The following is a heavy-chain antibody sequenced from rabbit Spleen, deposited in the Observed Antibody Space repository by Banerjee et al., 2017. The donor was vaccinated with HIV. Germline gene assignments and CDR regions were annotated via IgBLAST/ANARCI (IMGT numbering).Heavy chain of an antibody. CDR1: GFSFSNKAV. J-gene: IGHJ4*01. CDR3: ARDVDTIYFRFSL. Sequence: QEQLLESGGGLVRPEGSLKLSCKASGFSFSNKAVMCWVRQAPGKGLEWIACINAVTGKAVYATWAKGRFTFSETSSTTVTLQMTSLTAADTATYFCARDVDTIYFRFSLWGPGTLVTVS. D-gene: IGHD1-1*01. V-gene: IGHV1S45*01. CDR2: INAVTGKA.